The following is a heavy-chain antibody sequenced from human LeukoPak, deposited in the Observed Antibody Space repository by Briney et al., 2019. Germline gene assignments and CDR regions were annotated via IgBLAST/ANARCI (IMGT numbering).Heavy chain of an antibody. CDR3: ARGASSSPRSPRDY. CDR2: FSAGGGST. V-gene: IGHV3-23*01. J-gene: IGHJ4*02. D-gene: IGHD6-6*01. CDR1: GFTFTSYA. Sequence: GGSLRLSCAASGFTFTSYAMSWVRQAPGKGLEWVSGFSAGGGSTCYADSVKGRFTISRDNSKNTIYLQMNSLRADDTAVYFCARGASSSPRSPRDYWGQGTLVTVSS.